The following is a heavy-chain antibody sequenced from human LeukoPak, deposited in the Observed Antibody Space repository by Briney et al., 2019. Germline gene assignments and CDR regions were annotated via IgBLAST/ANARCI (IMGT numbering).Heavy chain of an antibody. Sequence: GGSLRLSCAASGFTFSSYAMHWVRQAPGKGLEWVAVISYDGSNKYYADSVKVRFTSSRDNAKNTLDLQMNSLRAEDTAVSYCAGDWVVVAAYWVRECYYYYYGMDVWGQGTMVTVPS. CDR2: ISYDGSNK. CDR1: GFTFSSYA. CDR3: AGDWVVVAAYWVRECYYYYYGMDV. J-gene: IGHJ6*02. D-gene: IGHD2-15*01. V-gene: IGHV3-30-3*01.